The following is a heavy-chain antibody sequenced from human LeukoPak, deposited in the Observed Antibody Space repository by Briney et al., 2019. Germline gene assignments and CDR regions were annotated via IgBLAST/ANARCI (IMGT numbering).Heavy chain of an antibody. CDR2: INHSGST. D-gene: IGHD6-13*01. V-gene: IGHV4-34*01. CDR3: ARDGRWYMAFDY. CDR1: GGSFSGYY. J-gene: IGHJ4*02. Sequence: PSETLSLTCAVYGGSFSGYYWSWIRQPPGKGLEWIGEINHSGSTNYNPSLKSRVTISVDASKNQFSLKLSSVTAADTAVYYCARDGRWYMAFDYWGQGTLVTVSS.